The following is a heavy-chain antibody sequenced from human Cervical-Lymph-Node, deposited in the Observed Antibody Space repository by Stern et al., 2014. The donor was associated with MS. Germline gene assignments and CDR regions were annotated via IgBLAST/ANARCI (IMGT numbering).Heavy chain of an antibody. CDR2: INPNSGGT. D-gene: IGHD6-6*01. V-gene: IGHV1-2*02. Sequence: VQLVESGAEVKKPGASVKVSCKASGYTFTDYYMHWVRQAPGKGLEWMGWINPNSGGTNYAQKFQGRVTMTRDTSISTAFMELSRLRSDDTAVYYCARALAARMGVVYWGQGTLVTVSS. J-gene: IGHJ4*02. CDR3: ARALAARMGVVY. CDR1: GYTFTDYY.